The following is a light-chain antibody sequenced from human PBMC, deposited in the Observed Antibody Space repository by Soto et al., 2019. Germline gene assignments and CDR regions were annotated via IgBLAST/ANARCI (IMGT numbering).Light chain of an antibody. V-gene: IGKV3-20*01. CDR3: QQSPGT. J-gene: IGKJ1*01. CDR2: GAP. CDR1: QAIYSTY. Sequence: VMTRCAAALSVSAGERVTIFCRAGQAIYSTYLAWYQQKRGQAPRLLIYGAPSRATGIPDRFSGSGSGTDFTLTISRLEPAYFAVYYCQQSPGTFGQGTKVDIK.